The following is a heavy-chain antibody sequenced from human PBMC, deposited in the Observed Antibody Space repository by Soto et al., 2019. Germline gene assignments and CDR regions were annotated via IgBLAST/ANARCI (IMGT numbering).Heavy chain of an antibody. D-gene: IGHD2-21*02. CDR2: ISSSSSTI. CDR1: GFTFSSYS. Sequence: EVQLVESGGGLVQPGGSLRLSCAASGFTFSSYSMNWVRQAPGKGLEWVSYISSSSSTIYYADSVKGRFTISRDNAKNSLYLQMNSLRDEDTAVYYCASEGRGEYCGGDCYPSWGQGTLVTVSS. V-gene: IGHV3-48*02. CDR3: ASEGRGEYCGGDCYPS. J-gene: IGHJ5*02.